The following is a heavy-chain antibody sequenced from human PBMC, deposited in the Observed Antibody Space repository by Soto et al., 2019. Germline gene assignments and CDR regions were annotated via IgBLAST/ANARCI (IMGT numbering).Heavy chain of an antibody. J-gene: IGHJ4*02. CDR1: GFSFRNSA. CDR2: LTGSSSNI. D-gene: IGHD3-10*01. CDR3: ANGRATYGLLTHDY. Sequence: PGGSLSLSCAASGFSFRNSAISWLRQAPGKGLGWISTLTGSSSNIYYADSVKGRFAISRDNSRNTLYLQMNSLTAEDTAVYYCANGRATYGLLTHDYWGQGTLVTVSS. V-gene: IGHV3-23*01.